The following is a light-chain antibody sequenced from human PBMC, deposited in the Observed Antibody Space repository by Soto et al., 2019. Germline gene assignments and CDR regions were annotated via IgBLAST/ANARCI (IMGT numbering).Light chain of an antibody. V-gene: IGLV1-47*01. CDR2: RDD. J-gene: IGLJ2*01. CDR1: RSNIGSDF. CDR3: SAWDDTLQVV. Sequence: QSVLTQPPSVSGTPGQTVTISCSGGRSNIGSDFVYWYQRLPGTAPKLLIYRDDQRPSGVPDRFSGSKSGTSASLAISGLRSEDEGDYFCSAWDDTLQVVFGGGTQLTVL.